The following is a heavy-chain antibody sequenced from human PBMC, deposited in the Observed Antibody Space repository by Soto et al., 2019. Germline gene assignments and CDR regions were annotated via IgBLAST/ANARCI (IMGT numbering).Heavy chain of an antibody. J-gene: IGHJ4*02. CDR1: GGSISSGGYY. CDR2: IYYSGST. Sequence: QVQLQESGPGLVKPSQTLSLTCTVSGGSISSGGYYWSWIRQHPGKGLEWIGYIYYSGSTYYNPSLKGRVTIAGDTSKNQFSLKLSSVTAADTAVYYCARGSRGGYSYGNDFDYWGQGTLVTVSS. CDR3: ARGSRGGYSYGNDFDY. V-gene: IGHV4-31*03. D-gene: IGHD5-18*01.